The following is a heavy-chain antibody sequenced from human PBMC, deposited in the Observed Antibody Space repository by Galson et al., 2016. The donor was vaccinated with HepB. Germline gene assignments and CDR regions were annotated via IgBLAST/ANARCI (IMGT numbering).Heavy chain of an antibody. J-gene: IGHJ1*01. Sequence: SLRLSCAASGFFFSSYSMNWVRQAPGKGLEWVSSISSSSGYIYYADSVKGRFTISRDNAKNSLYLQMHSLRVEDPAVYYCARQGSPTTREYFQPWGQGTLVTVSS. CDR3: ARQGSPTTREYFQP. CDR1: GFFFSSYS. D-gene: IGHD2-2*01. V-gene: IGHV3-21*01. CDR2: ISSSSGYI.